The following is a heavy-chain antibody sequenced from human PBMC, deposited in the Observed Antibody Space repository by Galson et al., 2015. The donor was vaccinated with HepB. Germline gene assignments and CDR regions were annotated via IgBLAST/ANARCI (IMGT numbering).Heavy chain of an antibody. Sequence: SVKVSCKASGYTFTSYAMNWVRQAPGQGLEWMGWINTNTGNPTYAQGFTGRFAFSLDTSVSTAYLQISSLKAEDTAVYYCASPGIAVAGSLSYWGQGTLVTVSS. J-gene: IGHJ4*02. CDR1: GYTFTSYA. V-gene: IGHV7-4-1*02. D-gene: IGHD6-19*01. CDR2: INTNTGNP. CDR3: ASPGIAVAGSLSY.